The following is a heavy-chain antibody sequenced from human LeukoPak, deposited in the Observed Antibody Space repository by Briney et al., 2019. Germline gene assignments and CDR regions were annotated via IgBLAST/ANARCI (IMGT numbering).Heavy chain of an antibody. CDR3: ASVYGDLQEIYFDY. D-gene: IGHD4-17*01. J-gene: IGHJ4*02. V-gene: IGHV1-69*01. CDR2: IIPIFGTA. Sequence: SVKVSCKASGGTFSSYAISWVRQAPGQGLEWMGGIIPIFGTANYAQKFQGRVTITADESTSTAYMELSSLRSEDTAVYYCASVYGDLQEIYFDYWGQGTLVTVSS. CDR1: GGTFSSYA.